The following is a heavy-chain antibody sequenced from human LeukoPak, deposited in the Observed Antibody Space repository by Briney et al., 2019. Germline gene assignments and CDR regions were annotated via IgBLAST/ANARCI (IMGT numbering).Heavy chain of an antibody. V-gene: IGHV4-4*09. J-gene: IGHJ5*02. CDR3: ARRRIAAADHNWFDP. CDR2: IYTSGST. D-gene: IGHD6-13*01. CDR1: GGSISSYY. Sequence: SETLSLTCTVSGGSISSYYWSWIRQPPGKGLEWIGYIYTSGSTNYNPSLKSRVTISVDTSKNQFSLKLSSVTAADTAVCYCARRRIAAADHNWFDPWGQGTLVTVSS.